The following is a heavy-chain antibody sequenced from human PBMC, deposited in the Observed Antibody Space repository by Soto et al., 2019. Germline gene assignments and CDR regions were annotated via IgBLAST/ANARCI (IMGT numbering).Heavy chain of an antibody. CDR2: IYSGGST. Sequence: GGSLRLSCAASGFTVSSNYMSWVRQAPGKGLEWVSVIYSGGSTYYADSVKGRFTISRDNSKNTLYLQMNSLRAEDTAVYYCARRYYYDSSGYLYYFDYWGQGTLVTVS. J-gene: IGHJ4*02. D-gene: IGHD3-22*01. V-gene: IGHV3-53*01. CDR3: ARRYYYDSSGYLYYFDY. CDR1: GFTVSSNY.